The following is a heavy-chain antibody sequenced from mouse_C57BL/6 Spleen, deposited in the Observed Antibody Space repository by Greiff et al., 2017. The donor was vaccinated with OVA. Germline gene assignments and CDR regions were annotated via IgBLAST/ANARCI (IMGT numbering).Heavy chain of an antibody. CDR2: FHPYNDDT. J-gene: IGHJ3*01. CDR1: GYTFTTYP. Sequence: QVQLQQSGAELVKPGASVKMSCKASGYTFTTYPIEWMKQNHGKSLEWIGNFHPYNDDTKYNEKFKGKATLTVEKSSSTVYLELSRLTSDDAAVYYCESGGDDGEGAGFADWGKVTLVSVAA. D-gene: IGHD1-2*01. CDR3: ESGGDDGEGAGFAD. V-gene: IGHV1-47*01.